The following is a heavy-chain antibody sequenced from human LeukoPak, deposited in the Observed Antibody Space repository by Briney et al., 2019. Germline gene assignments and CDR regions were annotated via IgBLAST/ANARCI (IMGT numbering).Heavy chain of an antibody. CDR1: GFTVSSNY. Sequence: GGSLRLSCAASGFTVSSNYMSWVRQAPGKGLEYVSGITTDTGTTYYANSVKGRFSISRDTSKSTLYLQMGSLRAEDMAVYYCARGYSSTFSSLDYWGQGALVTVSS. D-gene: IGHD6-19*01. CDR2: ITTDTGTT. CDR3: ARGYSSTFSSLDY. V-gene: IGHV3-64*01. J-gene: IGHJ4*02.